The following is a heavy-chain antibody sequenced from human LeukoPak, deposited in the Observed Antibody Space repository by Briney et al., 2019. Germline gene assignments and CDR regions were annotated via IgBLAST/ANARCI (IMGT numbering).Heavy chain of an antibody. D-gene: IGHD1-1*01. Sequence: GASVTVSCKASGYTFTSYALHWVRQAPGQRLEWMGWINAGNGNTKYSQKFQGRVTITRDTSASTAYMELSSLRSEDTAVYYCARDPNWNEQGDYWGQGTLVTVSS. CDR3: ARDPNWNEQGDY. CDR2: INAGNGNT. V-gene: IGHV1-3*01. J-gene: IGHJ4*02. CDR1: GYTFTSYA.